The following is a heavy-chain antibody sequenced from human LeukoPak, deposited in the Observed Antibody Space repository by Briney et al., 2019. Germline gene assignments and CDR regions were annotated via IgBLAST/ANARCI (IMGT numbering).Heavy chain of an antibody. V-gene: IGHV3-48*04. CDR3: AKRGVVIRVILVGFHKEANYFDS. Sequence: QTGGSLRLSCEVSGFTFSDYTMTWVRQAPGKGLEWVSYISTSSSTIYYADSVKGRFTISRDNTKNSLYLQMNSLRGEDTAVYFCAKRGVVIRVILVGFHKEANYFDSWGQGALVTVSS. CDR1: GFTFSDYT. D-gene: IGHD3-22*01. CDR2: ISTSSSTI. J-gene: IGHJ4*02.